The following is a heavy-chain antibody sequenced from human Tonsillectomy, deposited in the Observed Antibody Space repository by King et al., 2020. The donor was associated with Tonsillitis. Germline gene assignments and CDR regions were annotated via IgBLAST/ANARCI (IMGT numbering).Heavy chain of an antibody. CDR2: IIPIFGTA. CDR1: GGTFSSYA. Sequence: VQLVESGGEVKKPGASVKLSCKASGGTFSSYAIRWVRQAPGQGLEWMGGIIPIFGTANYAQKLQGRVTITADESTSTAYMELSSLRSEDTAVYYCARVSFVLVTARGSHDDLDIWGQGTMVTVSS. CDR3: ARVSFVLVTARGSHDDLDI. D-gene: IGHD2-21*02. V-gene: IGHV1-69*01. J-gene: IGHJ3*02.